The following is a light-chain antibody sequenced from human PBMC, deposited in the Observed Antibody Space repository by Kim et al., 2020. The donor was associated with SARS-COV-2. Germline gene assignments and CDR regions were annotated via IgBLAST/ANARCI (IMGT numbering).Light chain of an antibody. V-gene: IGLV3-19*01. J-gene: IGLJ3*02. CDR1: SLRSNF. CDR2: GEN. CDR3: NSRHSSDYRWL. Sequence: AVGQTVRITGQGDSLRSNFASWYQQKSGPAPVLVIYGENNRPSGIPDRFSGSSSGNTASLTITGAQAEDGADYYCNSRHSSDYRWLFGGGTQLTVL.